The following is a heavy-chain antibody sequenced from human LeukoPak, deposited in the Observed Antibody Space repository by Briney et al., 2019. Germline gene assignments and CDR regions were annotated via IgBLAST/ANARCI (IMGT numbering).Heavy chain of an antibody. V-gene: IGHV3-53*01. CDR2: VNRSGGT. CDR3: AKEALYELPYYFDY. Sequence: GGSLRLSCAASGFTVRSNYMSWVRQAPGKGLEWVSVVNRSGGTNYADSVKGRFTISRDNSKNTLYLQMNSLRAEDTAVYYCAKEALYELPYYFDYWGQGTLVTVSS. J-gene: IGHJ4*02. D-gene: IGHD1-26*01. CDR1: GFTVRSNY.